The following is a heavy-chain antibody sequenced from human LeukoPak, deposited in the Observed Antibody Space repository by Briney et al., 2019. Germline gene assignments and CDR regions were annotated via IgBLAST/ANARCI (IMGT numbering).Heavy chain of an antibody. J-gene: IGHJ6*02. CDR3: ARARYTAMVSTLYYYYGMHV. CDR1: GGTFSSYA. D-gene: IGHD5-18*01. CDR2: IIPIFGTA. V-gene: IGHV1-69*13. Sequence: GASVKVSCKASGGTFSSYAISWVRQAPGQGLEWMGGIIPIFGTANYAQKFQGRVTITADESKSTAYMERSSLRSEDTAVYYCARARYTAMVSTLYYYYGMHVWGQGTTGTGSS.